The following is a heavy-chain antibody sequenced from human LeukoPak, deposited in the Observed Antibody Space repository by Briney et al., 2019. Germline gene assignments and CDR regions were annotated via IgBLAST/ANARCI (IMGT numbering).Heavy chain of an antibody. J-gene: IGHJ4*02. V-gene: IGHV4-39*01. Sequence: SETLSLTCTVSGGSISSSSYYWGWIRQPPGEGLEWIGSIYYSGSTYYNPSLKSRVTISVDTSKNQFSLKLSSVAAADTAVYYCASPEGYCSSTSCPGIDYWGQGTLVTVSS. CDR1: GGSISSSSYY. CDR2: IYYSGST. D-gene: IGHD2-2*01. CDR3: ASPEGYCSSTSCPGIDY.